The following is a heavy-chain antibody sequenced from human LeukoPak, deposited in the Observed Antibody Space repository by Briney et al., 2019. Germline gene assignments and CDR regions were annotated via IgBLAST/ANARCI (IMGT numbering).Heavy chain of an antibody. CDR1: GFTFSSYA. Sequence: GGSLRPSCAASGFTFSSYAMSWVRQAPGKGLEWVSAISGSGGSTYYADSVKGRFTISRDNSKNTLYLQMNSLRAEDTAVYYCAKDKLKDGSGSYSDYWGQGTLVTVSS. D-gene: IGHD3-10*01. CDR3: AKDKLKDGSGSYSDY. CDR2: ISGSGGST. V-gene: IGHV3-23*01. J-gene: IGHJ4*02.